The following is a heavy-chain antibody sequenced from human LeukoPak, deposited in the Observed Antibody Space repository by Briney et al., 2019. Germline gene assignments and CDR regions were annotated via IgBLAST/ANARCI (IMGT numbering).Heavy chain of an antibody. D-gene: IGHD2-15*01. CDR1: GFTFNNYG. Sequence: GRSLRLSCAASGFTFNNYGFHWVRQAPGKGLEWVAVIWYDGSKTYYVDSVKGRFTISRDNSKNTVYLQMNSLRPEDTAMYYCARDGSGGAYAWFDPWGQGTLVTVSS. J-gene: IGHJ5*02. V-gene: IGHV3-33*01. CDR3: ARDGSGGAYAWFDP. CDR2: IWYDGSKT.